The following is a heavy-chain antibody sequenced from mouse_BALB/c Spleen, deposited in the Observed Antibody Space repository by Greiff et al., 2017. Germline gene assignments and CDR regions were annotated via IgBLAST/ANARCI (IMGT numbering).Heavy chain of an antibody. J-gene: IGHJ4*01. D-gene: IGHD3-2*01. CDR2: IDPANGNT. Sequence: VHVKQSGAELVKPGASVKLSCTASGFNIKDTYMHWVKQRPEQGLEWIGRIDPANGNTKYDPKFQGKATITADTSSNTAYLQLSSLTSEDTAVYYCAGDSSGYDYAMDYWGQGTSVTVSS. CDR1: GFNIKDTY. V-gene: IGHV14-3*02. CDR3: AGDSSGYDYAMDY.